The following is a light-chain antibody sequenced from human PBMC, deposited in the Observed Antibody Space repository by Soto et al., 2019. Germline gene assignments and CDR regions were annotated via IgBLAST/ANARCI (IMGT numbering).Light chain of an antibody. CDR1: QSVNSN. Sequence: EIVMTQSPATLSVTQGERATLSCRASQSVNSNLAWYQQKPGQAPRLLIYAASARATGISARFSGSGSGTEFVLTITSLQSEDFAFYYCQQYNNWPRTFGQGTKVDI. V-gene: IGKV3-15*01. CDR3: QQYNNWPRT. CDR2: AAS. J-gene: IGKJ1*01.